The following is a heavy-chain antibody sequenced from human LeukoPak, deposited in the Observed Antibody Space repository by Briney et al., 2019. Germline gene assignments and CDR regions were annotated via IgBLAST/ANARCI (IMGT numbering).Heavy chain of an antibody. V-gene: IGHV4-34*01. J-gene: IGHJ5*02. D-gene: IGHD2-15*01. CDR2: INHSGST. Sequence: SETLSLTCAVYGGSFSGYYWSWIRQPPGKGLEWIGEINHSGSTNYNPSLKSRVTISVDMSKNQFSLKLSSVTAADTAVYYCARAFTASTRAGWFDPWGQGTLVTVSS. CDR3: ARAFTASTRAGWFDP. CDR1: GGSFSGYY.